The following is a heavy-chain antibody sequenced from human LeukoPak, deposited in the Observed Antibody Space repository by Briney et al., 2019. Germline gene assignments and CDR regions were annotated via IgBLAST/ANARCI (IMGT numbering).Heavy chain of an antibody. D-gene: IGHD5-12*01. J-gene: IGHJ3*02. V-gene: IGHV4-38-2*02. CDR1: GYSISSGYY. CDR3: ARVSNSGYEAFDI. Sequence: SETLSLTCTVSGYSISSGYYWGWIRQPPGKGLEWIGSIYYSGSTYYNPSLKSRVTISVDTSKNQFSLKLSSVTAADTAVYYCARVSNSGYEAFDIWGQGTMVTVSS. CDR2: IYYSGST.